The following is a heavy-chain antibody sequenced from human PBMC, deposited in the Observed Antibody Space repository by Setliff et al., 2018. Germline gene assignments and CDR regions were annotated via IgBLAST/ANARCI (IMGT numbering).Heavy chain of an antibody. CDR3: ARDQGAFFECFDY. CDR2: IVPRDAIT. J-gene: IGHJ4*02. Sequence: ASVKVSCKAPGATFANFALNWVRQAPGQGPEWMGGIVPRDAITKYAPKFRGRLTITADKSTNTVYMELSSLRSDDTAVYFCARDQGAFFECFDYWGQGSLVTVSS. D-gene: IGHD3-16*01. V-gene: IGHV1-69*10. CDR1: GATFANFA.